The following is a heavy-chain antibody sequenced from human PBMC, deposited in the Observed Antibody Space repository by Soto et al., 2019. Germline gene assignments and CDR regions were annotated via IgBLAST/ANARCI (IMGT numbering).Heavy chain of an antibody. CDR2: ISAYNGNT. CDR3: VRVKITFGGVIVGAYYGMDV. Sequence: QVQLVQSGAEVKKPGASVKVSCKASGYTFTSYGISWVRQAPGQGLEWMGWISAYNGNTNYAQKLQGRVTMTTDTSTSTAYMELRSLRSDDTAVYYCVRVKITFGGVIVGAYYGMDVWGQGTTVTVSS. CDR1: GYTFTSYG. D-gene: IGHD3-16*02. V-gene: IGHV1-18*01. J-gene: IGHJ6*02.